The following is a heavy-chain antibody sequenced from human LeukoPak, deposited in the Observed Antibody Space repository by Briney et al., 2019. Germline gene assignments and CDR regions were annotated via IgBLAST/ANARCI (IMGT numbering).Heavy chain of an antibody. J-gene: IGHJ6*03. CDR3: ARQISDYYYYYIDV. CDR1: GGSITSSSYY. CDR2: IYYGGTT. Sequence: SETLSLTCTVSGGSITSSSYYWGWIRQPPGKGLEWIGNIYYGGTTYYNSSLKSRVTISEDTSKNRFSLMLTSVTAADTAVYYCARQISDYYYYYIDVWDKGTTVIVSS. V-gene: IGHV4-39*01.